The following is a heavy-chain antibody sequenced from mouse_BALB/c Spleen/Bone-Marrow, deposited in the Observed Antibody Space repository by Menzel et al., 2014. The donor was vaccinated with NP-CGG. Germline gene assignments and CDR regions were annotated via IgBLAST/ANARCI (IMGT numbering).Heavy chain of an antibody. CDR3: ARQAYYDQTEVSFVY. CDR1: GFTFSNYG. V-gene: IGHV5-9-2*01. Sequence: EVHLVESGGGLVKSGGSLKLSCAASGFTFSNYGMSWVRQTPEKRLEWVATISGGGSYTFYSDSVKGRFTISRDNAKNNLYLQLSSLRSEDTALYYCARQAYYDQTEVSFVYWGQGTLVTVSA. J-gene: IGHJ3*01. CDR2: ISGGGSYT. D-gene: IGHD2-4*01.